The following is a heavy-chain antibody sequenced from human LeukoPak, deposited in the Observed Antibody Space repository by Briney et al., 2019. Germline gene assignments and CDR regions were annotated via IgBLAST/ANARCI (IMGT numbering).Heavy chain of an antibody. CDR1: GYTFTTYA. CDR2: INTNTGNP. V-gene: IGHV7-4-1*02. J-gene: IGHJ4*02. CDR3: ARDQGGYIYKGIDY. D-gene: IGHD5-24*01. Sequence: ASVKVSCKASGYTFTTYAMNWVRQAPGRGFEWMGWINTNTGNPTYAQGFTGRFVFSLDTSVSTAYLQISSLKAEDTAVYYCARDQGGYIYKGIDYWGQGTLVTVSS.